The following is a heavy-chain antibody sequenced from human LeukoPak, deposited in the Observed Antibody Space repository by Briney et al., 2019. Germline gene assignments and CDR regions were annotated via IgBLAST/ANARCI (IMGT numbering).Heavy chain of an antibody. CDR2: ISYDRSNE. V-gene: IGHV3-30*03. CDR1: GFTFSSYS. J-gene: IGHJ4*02. D-gene: IGHD3-22*01. CDR3: ARDGGFLLRVDYFDY. Sequence: GGSLRLSCAASGFTFSSYSMNWVRQAPGKGLEWVAVISYDRSNEYYADSVKGRFTISRDNSKNTLYLQMNSLRAEDTAVYYCARDGGFLLRVDYFDYWGQGTLVTVSS.